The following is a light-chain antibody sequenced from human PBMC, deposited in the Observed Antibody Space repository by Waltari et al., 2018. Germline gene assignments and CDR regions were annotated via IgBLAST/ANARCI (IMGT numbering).Light chain of an antibody. CDR1: NIGSKS. CDR2: DDS. J-gene: IGLJ2*01. V-gene: IGLV3-21*03. Sequence: SYVLTQPPSVSVAPGKTARITCGGNNIGSKSVHWYQQKPGQAPVLVVYDDSDRPQGIPARFPGSKSGNTATLTISRVEAGDEADYYCQVWDSSSDVVFGGGTKLTVL. CDR3: QVWDSSSDVV.